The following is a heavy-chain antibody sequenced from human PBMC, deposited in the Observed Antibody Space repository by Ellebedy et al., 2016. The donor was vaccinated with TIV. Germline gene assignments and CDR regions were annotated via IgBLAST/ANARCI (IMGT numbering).Heavy chain of an antibody. D-gene: IGHD1-1*01. V-gene: IGHV3-15*01. J-gene: IGHJ4*02. CDR2: IKSKTDGGTT. CDR1: GFTFSNAW. Sequence: GESLKISCAASGFTFSNAWMSWVRQAPGKGLEWVGRIKSKTDGGTTDYAAPVKGRFTISRDDSKNTLYLQMNSLKTEDTAIYYCARDTTSDYWGQGALVTVSS. CDR3: ARDTTSDY.